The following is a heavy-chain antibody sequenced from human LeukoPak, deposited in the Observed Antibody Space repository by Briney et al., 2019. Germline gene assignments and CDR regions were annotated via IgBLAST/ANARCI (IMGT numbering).Heavy chain of an antibody. Sequence: GESLKIPCQGSGYRFTSYWIGWVRQMPGKGLEWMGFIYVGDSDTRYSPSFQGQVTISADKSISTAYLQWSSLKASDTAIYYCVRPRAVAGSYFDSWGQGTLVTVSS. J-gene: IGHJ4*02. D-gene: IGHD6-19*01. CDR3: VRPRAVAGSYFDS. CDR2: IYVGDSDT. V-gene: IGHV5-51*01. CDR1: GYRFTSYW.